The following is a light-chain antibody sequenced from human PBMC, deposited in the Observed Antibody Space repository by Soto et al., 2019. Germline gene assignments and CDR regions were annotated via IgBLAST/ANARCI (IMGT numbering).Light chain of an antibody. CDR1: SSDVGGYNY. Sequence: QSALTQPDSVSGSPGQSITISCTGTSSDVGGYNYVSWYQQHPGKAPKLKIYDVSNRPSGVSNRFSGSKSGNTASLTISGLQAEDEADYYCSSYTGSSTLVFGGGTMLAVL. V-gene: IGLV2-14*01. J-gene: IGLJ2*01. CDR3: SSYTGSSTLV. CDR2: DVS.